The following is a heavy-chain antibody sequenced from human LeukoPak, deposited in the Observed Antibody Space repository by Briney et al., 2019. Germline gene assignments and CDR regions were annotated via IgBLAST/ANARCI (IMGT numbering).Heavy chain of an antibody. D-gene: IGHD3-22*01. CDR1: GYSISSGYY. Sequence: SETLSLTCTVSGYSISSGYYWGWIRQPPGKGLEWIGSIYHSGSTYYNPSLKSRVTISVDTSKNQFSLKLSSVTAADTAVYYCARDGSGYSDPVDYWGQGTLVTVSS. CDR3: ARDGSGYSDPVDY. V-gene: IGHV4-38-2*02. J-gene: IGHJ4*02. CDR2: IYHSGST.